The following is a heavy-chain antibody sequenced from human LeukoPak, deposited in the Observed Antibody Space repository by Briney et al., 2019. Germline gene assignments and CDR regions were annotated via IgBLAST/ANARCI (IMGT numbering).Heavy chain of an antibody. Sequence: ASVKVSCKASGYTFTSHYMHWVRQAPGQGLEWMGIINPSGGSTSYAQKFQGRATMTRDTSTSTVYMELSSLRSEDTAVYYCARGVAVLLWFGELWDWGQGTLVTVSS. V-gene: IGHV1-46*01. CDR1: GYTFTSHY. J-gene: IGHJ4*02. CDR3: ARGVAVLLWFGELWD. CDR2: INPSGGST. D-gene: IGHD3-10*01.